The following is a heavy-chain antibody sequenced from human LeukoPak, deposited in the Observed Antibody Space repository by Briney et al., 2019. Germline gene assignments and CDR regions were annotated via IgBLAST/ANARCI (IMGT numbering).Heavy chain of an antibody. V-gene: IGHV3-23*01. CDR3: AKMGQQLVQREYNFDY. J-gene: IGHJ4*02. CDR1: GFTFSSYA. Sequence: GGSLRLSCAASGFTFSSYAMSWVRQAPGKGLEWVSAISGSGGSTYYADSVKGRFTISRDNSKNTLYLQMNSLRAEDTAVYYCAKMGQQLVQREYNFDYWGQGTLVTVSS. CDR2: ISGSGGST. D-gene: IGHD6-13*01.